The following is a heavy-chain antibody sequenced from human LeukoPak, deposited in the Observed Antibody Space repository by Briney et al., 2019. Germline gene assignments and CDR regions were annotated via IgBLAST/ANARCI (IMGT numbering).Heavy chain of an antibody. CDR3: ARDYRLAAPGSRYYYYYYMDV. J-gene: IGHJ6*03. D-gene: IGHD6-13*01. CDR2: INPSGGSA. CDR1: GYTFTSYY. Sequence: ASVKVSCKASGYTFTSYYMHWVRQAPGQGLEWMGIINPSGGSASYAQKFQGRVTMTRDMSTSTVYMDLSSLRSEDTAVYYCARDYRLAAPGSRYYYYYYMDVWGKGTTVTVSS. V-gene: IGHV1-46*01.